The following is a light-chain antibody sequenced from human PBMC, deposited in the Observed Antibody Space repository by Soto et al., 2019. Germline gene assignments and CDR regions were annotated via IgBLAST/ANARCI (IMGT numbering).Light chain of an antibody. CDR1: SSDVGGYNY. Sequence: QSALTQPASVSGSPGQSITIACTGTSSDVGGYNYVSWYQQHPGKAPKLMIYDVSNRPSGVSNRFSGSKSGNTASLTISGLQAEYEADYYCSSYTSSSTLVVLGGGTKVTVL. CDR2: DVS. V-gene: IGLV2-14*01. CDR3: SSYTSSSTLVV. J-gene: IGLJ2*01.